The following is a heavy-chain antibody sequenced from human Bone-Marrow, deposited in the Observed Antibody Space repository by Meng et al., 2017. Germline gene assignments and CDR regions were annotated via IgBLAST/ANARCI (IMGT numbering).Heavy chain of an antibody. CDR1: GGSFSGYY. V-gene: IGHV4-34*01. CDR3: ARGVASPIFSTVVTPAFDY. D-gene: IGHD4-23*01. Sequence: QGQFQRWGAGLLKPSATLSLTCAVYGGSFSGYYWSWIRQPPGKGLEWIGEINHSGSTNYNPSLKSRVTISVDTSKNQFSLKLSSVTAADTAVYYCARGVASPIFSTVVTPAFDYWGQGTLVTVSS. CDR2: INHSGST. J-gene: IGHJ4*02.